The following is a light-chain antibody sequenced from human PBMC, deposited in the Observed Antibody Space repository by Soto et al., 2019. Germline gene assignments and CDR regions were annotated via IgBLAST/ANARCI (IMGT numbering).Light chain of an antibody. CDR1: QSVSNN. CDR2: GAP. Sequence: EMVMTQSPATLSVSPGERATLSCRASQSVSNNLAGYQQQPGQAPRLLVYGAPTRATGIPARFSGSGSGTEFTLTISSLQSEDFAVYYCQQYNNWAITFGQGTRLEIK. CDR3: QQYNNWAIT. J-gene: IGKJ5*01. V-gene: IGKV3-15*01.